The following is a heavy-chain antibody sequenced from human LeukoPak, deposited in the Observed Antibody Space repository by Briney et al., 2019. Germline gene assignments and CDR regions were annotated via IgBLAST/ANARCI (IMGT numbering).Heavy chain of an antibody. Sequence: SETLSLTCAVSGGSISSGGYSWSWIRQPPGKGLEWIGYIYHSGSTYYNPSLKSRVTISVDRSKNQFSLKLSSVTAADTAVYYCARDPDTVGFDPWGQGTLVTVSS. CDR2: IYHSGST. D-gene: IGHD4-23*01. CDR3: ARDPDTVGFDP. V-gene: IGHV4-30-2*01. CDR1: GGSISSGGYS. J-gene: IGHJ5*02.